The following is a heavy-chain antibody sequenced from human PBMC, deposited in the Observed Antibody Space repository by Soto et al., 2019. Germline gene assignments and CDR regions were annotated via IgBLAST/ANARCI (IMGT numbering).Heavy chain of an antibody. Sequence: QVQLQESGPGLVKPSQTLSLTCTVSGDSISSGGYYWSWIRQHPGKGLEWIGYIFYTGSTHYNPSLMPRLSISVDTSKPQFSLKLTSVTAADTAIYYCARDRGRRAKKPYGMDVWGQGATVTVSS. J-gene: IGHJ6*02. CDR2: IFYTGST. D-gene: IGHD1-26*01. V-gene: IGHV4-31*03. CDR3: ARDRGRRAKKPYGMDV. CDR1: GDSISSGGYY.